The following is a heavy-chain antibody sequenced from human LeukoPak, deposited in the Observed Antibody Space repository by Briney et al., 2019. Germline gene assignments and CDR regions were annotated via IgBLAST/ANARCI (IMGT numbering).Heavy chain of an antibody. D-gene: IGHD3-16*01. Sequence: GRSLRLSCAASGFTFDNYAMFWVRQAPGKGLEWVSGILDSGYSTYYANSVKGRFTISRDNSNNTLYLQMNSLRAEDTAVYYCAKLGGHPLHNYYVGVWGKGTTVAVSS. J-gene: IGHJ6*03. V-gene: IGHV3-23*01. CDR3: AKLGGHPLHNYYVGV. CDR1: GFTFDNYA. CDR2: ILDSGYST.